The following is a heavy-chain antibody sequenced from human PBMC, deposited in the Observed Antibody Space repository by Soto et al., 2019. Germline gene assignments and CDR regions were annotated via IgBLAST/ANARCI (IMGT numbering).Heavy chain of an antibody. CDR1: GGSFTSDY. CDR3: ASHSGVAALGGLDH. V-gene: IGHV4-59*08. D-gene: IGHD2-8*01. Sequence: QVQLQESGPGLVKPSETLSLTCTVSGGSFTSDYWSWIRQPPGKGLQWIGYIYYNGTTNYNPSLKSRLTISQDTAKGQISLELTSLTAADTGVYYCASHSGVAALGGLDHWGQGTLVTVSS. J-gene: IGHJ4*02. CDR2: IYYNGTT.